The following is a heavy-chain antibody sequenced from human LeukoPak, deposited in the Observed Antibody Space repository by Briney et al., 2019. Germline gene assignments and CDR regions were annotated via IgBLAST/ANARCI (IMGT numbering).Heavy chain of an antibody. CDR2: MNPNSGNA. Sequence: GASVKVSCKASGYTFTSYDINWVRQAPGQGLEWMGWMNPNSGNAGYAQQFQGRVAMTRITSIDTAYMELSSLRSDDTAVYYCARNPPRTGDFNSWGQGALVTVSS. D-gene: IGHD7-27*01. J-gene: IGHJ4*02. CDR3: ARNPPRTGDFNS. V-gene: IGHV1-8*02. CDR1: GYTFTSYD.